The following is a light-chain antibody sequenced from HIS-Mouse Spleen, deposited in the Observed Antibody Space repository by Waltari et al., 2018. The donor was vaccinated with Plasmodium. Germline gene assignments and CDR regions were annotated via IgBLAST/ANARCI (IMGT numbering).Light chain of an antibody. CDR2: AAS. CDR3: QQYYSYPYT. J-gene: IGKJ2*01. CDR1: QGISSY. Sequence: AIRIPQSPSSFSASTGDSVTIPGRASQGISSYLAWYQQKPGKAPKLLIYAASTLQSGVPSRFSGSGSGTDFTLTISCLQSEDFATYYCQQYYSYPYTFGQGTKLEIK. V-gene: IGKV1-8*01.